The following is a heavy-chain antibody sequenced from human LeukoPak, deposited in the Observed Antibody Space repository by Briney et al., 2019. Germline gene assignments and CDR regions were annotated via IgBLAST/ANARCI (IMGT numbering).Heavy chain of an antibody. CDR2: ISYDGSNK. Sequence: GGSLRLSCAASGFTFSSYAMPWVRQAPGKGLEWVAVISYDGSNKYYADSVKGRFTISRDNSKNTLYLQMNSLRAEDTAVYYCARGPSIAARPYYFDYWGQGTLVTVSS. CDR3: ARGPSIAARPYYFDY. CDR1: GFTFSSYA. D-gene: IGHD6-6*01. V-gene: IGHV3-30-3*01. J-gene: IGHJ4*02.